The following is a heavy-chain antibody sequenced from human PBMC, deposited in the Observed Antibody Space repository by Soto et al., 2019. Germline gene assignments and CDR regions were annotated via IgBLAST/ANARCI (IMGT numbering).Heavy chain of an antibody. J-gene: IGHJ4*02. CDR1: GFTFSNYG. CDR3: AKDMGSNTFDY. Sequence: SLRLSCAASGFTFSNYGMHWVRQAPGKGLEWVAVISYDGSNKYYADSVKGRFTISRDNSKNTLYLQMNSLRAEDTAVYYCAKDMGSNTFDYWGQGTLVTVSS. V-gene: IGHV3-30*18. D-gene: IGHD3-10*01. CDR2: ISYDGSNK.